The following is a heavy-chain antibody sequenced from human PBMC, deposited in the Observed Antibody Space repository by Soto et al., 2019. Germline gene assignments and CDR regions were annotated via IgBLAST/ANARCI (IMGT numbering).Heavy chain of an antibody. V-gene: IGHV1-2*04. CDR1: GYTFTGYY. CDR2: INPNSGGT. Sequence: ASVKVSCKASGYTFTGYYMHWVRQAPGQGLEWMGWINPNSGGTNYAQKFQGWVTMTRDTSISTAYMELSRLRSDDTTVYYCARGPLYSSSWYDYWGQGTLVTVSS. J-gene: IGHJ4*02. CDR3: ARGPLYSSSWYDY. D-gene: IGHD6-13*01.